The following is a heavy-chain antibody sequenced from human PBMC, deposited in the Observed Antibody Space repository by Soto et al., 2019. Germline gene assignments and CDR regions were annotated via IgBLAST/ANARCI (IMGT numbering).Heavy chain of an antibody. J-gene: IGHJ4*02. CDR3: AKDRAAAGILPFYY. CDR1: GFTFDDHA. V-gene: IGHV3-9*01. Sequence: EVQLVESGGGLVQPGRSLRLSCAASGFTFDDHAMHWVRQAPGKGLEWVSGISWNSGSIGYADSVKGRFTISSDNAKNSLYLQMNSLRAEDTALYYCAKDRAAAGILPFYYWGQGTLVTVSS. CDR2: ISWNSGSI. D-gene: IGHD6-13*01.